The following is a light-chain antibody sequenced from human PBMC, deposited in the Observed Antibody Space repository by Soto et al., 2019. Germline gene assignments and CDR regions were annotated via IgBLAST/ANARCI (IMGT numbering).Light chain of an antibody. V-gene: IGLV2-11*01. CDR2: DVG. Sequence: QSALTQPRSVSGAPGQSVTISCTGTSSDVGGYSYVSWHQQHSGKPPKVLIYDVGEPPSGVTDRFSGSKSGNTASLTISGLYAEDAAYYYGCSYAGSPRDVFGTGTKVTVL. J-gene: IGLJ1*01. CDR3: CSYAGSPRDV. CDR1: SSDVGGYSY.